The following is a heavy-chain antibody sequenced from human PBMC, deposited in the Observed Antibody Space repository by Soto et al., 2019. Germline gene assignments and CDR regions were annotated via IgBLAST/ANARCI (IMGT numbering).Heavy chain of an antibody. D-gene: IGHD2-8*02. Sequence: DVQLLESGGHLVQPGGSLGLSCAASGFTFSSYAMSWVRQAPGKGLEWVSSVSAGGDMTYYSDSVKGMFTISRDNSNNALFLQMNRLRIEHTALYYCARGDRGVSGSPASYYYSGMDVWGQGTTVTVS. J-gene: IGHJ6*02. CDR2: VSAGGDMT. CDR1: GFTFSSYA. V-gene: IGHV3-23*01. CDR3: ARGDRGVSGSPASYYYSGMDV.